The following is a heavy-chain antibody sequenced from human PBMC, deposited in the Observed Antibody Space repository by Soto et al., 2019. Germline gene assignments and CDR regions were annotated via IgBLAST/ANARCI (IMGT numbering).Heavy chain of an antibody. V-gene: IGHV3-11*06. CDR2: ISSSSSYT. Sequence: PGGSLRLSCAASGFTFSDYYMSWIRQAPGKGLEWVSYISSSSSYTNYADSVKGRFTISRDNAKNSLYPQMNSLRAEDTAVYYCARERAGGIDYWGQGTLVTVSS. CDR3: ARERAGGIDY. CDR1: GFTFSDYY. D-gene: IGHD6-19*01. J-gene: IGHJ4*02.